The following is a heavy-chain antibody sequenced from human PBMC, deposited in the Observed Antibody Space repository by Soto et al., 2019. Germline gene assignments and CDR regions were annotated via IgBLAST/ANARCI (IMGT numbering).Heavy chain of an antibody. D-gene: IGHD3-22*01. J-gene: IGHJ4*02. CDR3: ARVASDYYDGSGYAIDY. CDR2: ISVFNGNT. CDR1: GYTFTNYG. V-gene: IGHV1-18*01. Sequence: QVQLVQSGAEVKKPGASVTVSCKASGYTFTNYGISWVRQAPGQGLEWMGWISVFNGNTNYAQKLQGRVTMTTDTSTSTAYMALRSLRSDDTAVYYCARVASDYYDGSGYAIDYWGQGTLVTVSS.